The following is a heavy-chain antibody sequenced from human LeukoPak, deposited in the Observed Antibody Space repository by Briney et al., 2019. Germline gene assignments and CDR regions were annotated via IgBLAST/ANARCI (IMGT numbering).Heavy chain of an antibody. J-gene: IGHJ6*02. CDR1: GFTVSSNY. CDR2: IYSGGST. D-gene: IGHD1-26*01. Sequence: GGSLRLSCAASGFTVSSNYMSWVRQAPGKGLEWVSVIYSGGSTYYADSVKGRFTISRDNSKNTLYLQMNSLRAEDTAVYYCARGGNGSIGHYYNYVIDVWGQGTTVTVSS. V-gene: IGHV3-66*01. CDR3: ARGGNGSIGHYYNYVIDV.